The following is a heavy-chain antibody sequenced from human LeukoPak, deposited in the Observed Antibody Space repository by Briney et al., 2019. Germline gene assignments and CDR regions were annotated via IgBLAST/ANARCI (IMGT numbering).Heavy chain of an antibody. J-gene: IGHJ4*02. V-gene: IGHV4-59*01. CDR1: GGSISSYY. D-gene: IGHD5-24*01. Sequence: PSETLSLTCTVSGGSISSYYWSWIRQPPGKGLEWIGYIYYSGSTNYNPSPKSRVTISVDTSRNQFSLKLSSVTAADTAVYYCATGEMATISFDYWGQGTLVTVSS. CDR2: IYYSGST. CDR3: ATGEMATISFDY.